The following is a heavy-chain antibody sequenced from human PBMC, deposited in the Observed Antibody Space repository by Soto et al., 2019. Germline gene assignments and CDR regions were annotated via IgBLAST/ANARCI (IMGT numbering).Heavy chain of an antibody. CDR2: ISYDGSNK. J-gene: IGHJ6*02. CDR1: GFTFSSYG. V-gene: IGHV3-30*18. Sequence: QVQLVESGGGVVQPGRSLRLSCAASGFTFSSYGMHWVRQAPGKGLEWVAVISYDGSNKYYADSVKGRFTISRDNSKNTLYLQMNSLRAEDTAVYYCAKDTVGAYYGSGSLNVWGQGTTVTVSS. D-gene: IGHD3-10*01. CDR3: AKDTVGAYYGSGSLNV.